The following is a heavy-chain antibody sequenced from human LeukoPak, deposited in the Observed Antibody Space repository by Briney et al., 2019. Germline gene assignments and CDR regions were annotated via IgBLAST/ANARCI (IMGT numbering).Heavy chain of an antibody. CDR3: ARGVAYCSGDSCYLRPYGMDV. V-gene: IGHV4-34*01. J-gene: IGHJ6*02. CDR2: IIHNGST. D-gene: IGHD2-15*01. CDR1: GGSFSGYY. Sequence: SETLSLTCAVYGGSFSGYYWSWIRQPPGKGLEWVGEIIHNGSTNYNPSLKSRVTISVDTSKNQFSLKLSSVTAADTAVYYCARGVAYCSGDSCYLRPYGMDVWGQGTTVTVSS.